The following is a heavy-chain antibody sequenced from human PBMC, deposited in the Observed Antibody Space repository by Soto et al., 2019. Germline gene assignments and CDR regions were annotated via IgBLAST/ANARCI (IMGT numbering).Heavy chain of an antibody. CDR1: GYTFTRYG. CDR3: ARDILGPRRLIDY. J-gene: IGHJ4*02. Sequence: ASVKVSCKASGYTFTRYGISWVRQAPGQGLEWMGWISAYNGNTHYAQKLQGRVTLTTDTSTSTAYMALRSLRSDDTAAYYCARDILGPRRLIDYWGQGTLVTVSS. D-gene: IGHD3-9*01. V-gene: IGHV1-18*01. CDR2: ISAYNGNT.